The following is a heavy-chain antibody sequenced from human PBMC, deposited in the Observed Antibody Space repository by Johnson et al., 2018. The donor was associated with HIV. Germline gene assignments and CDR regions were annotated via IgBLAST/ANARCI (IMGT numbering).Heavy chain of an antibody. CDR1: GFSFSSYG. V-gene: IGHV3-30*02. J-gene: IGHJ3*02. CDR3: AKPRSLWLEGAFDI. CDR2: IQYDGSNK. D-gene: IGHD3-10*01. Sequence: QVQLVESGGGVVQPGGSLRFSCAASGFSFSSYGMHWVRQAPGKGLEWVAFIQYDGSNKYYADSVKGRFTISRDNSKNTLYLQMNSLRAEDTAVYYCAKPRSLWLEGAFDIWGQGTMVIVSS.